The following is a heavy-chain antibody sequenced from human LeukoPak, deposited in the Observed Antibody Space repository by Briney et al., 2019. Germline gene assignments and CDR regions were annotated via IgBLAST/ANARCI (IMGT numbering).Heavy chain of an antibody. CDR3: AREWLRPY. D-gene: IGHD5-12*01. CDR1: GGSISSSSYY. V-gene: IGHV4-39*07. J-gene: IGHJ4*02. Sequence: SETLSLTCTVSGGSISSSSYYWGWIRQPPGKGLEWIGSIYYSGSTYYNPSLKSRVTISVDTSKNQFSLKLSSVTAADTAVYYCAREWLRPYWGQGTLVTVSS. CDR2: IYYSGST.